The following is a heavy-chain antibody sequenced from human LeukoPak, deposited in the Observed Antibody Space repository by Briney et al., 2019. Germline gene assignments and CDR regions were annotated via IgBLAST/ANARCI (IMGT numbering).Heavy chain of an antibody. D-gene: IGHD2-2*01. V-gene: IGHV4-59*01. CDR3: ARGTTYCSSTSCSKNYYYYYMDV. J-gene: IGHJ6*03. Sequence: SETLSLTCPVAGGSISSYYCSWIRQPPGKGLEWLGYIYYSGSTNYNPSLKSRVTLSVETPKNQFSLKLTSVTAADTGVYYCARGTTYCSSTSCSKNYYYYYMDVWGKGTTVTVSS. CDR1: GGSISSYY. CDR2: IYYSGST.